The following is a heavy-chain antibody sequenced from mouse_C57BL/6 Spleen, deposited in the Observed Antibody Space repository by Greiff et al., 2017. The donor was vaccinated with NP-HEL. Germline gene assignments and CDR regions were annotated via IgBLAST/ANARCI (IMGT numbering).Heavy chain of an antibody. CDR1: GYTFTSYW. J-gene: IGHJ2*01. V-gene: IGHV1-55*01. CDR2: IYPGSGST. D-gene: IGHD1-1*01. Sequence: QVQLKQPGAELVKPGASVKMSCKASGYTFTSYWITWVKQRPGQGLEWIGDIYPGSGSTNYNEKFKSKATLTVDTSSSTAYMQLSSLTSEDSAVYYCARTDYYGSSYEGPFDYWGQGTTLTVSS. CDR3: ARTDYYGSSYEGPFDY.